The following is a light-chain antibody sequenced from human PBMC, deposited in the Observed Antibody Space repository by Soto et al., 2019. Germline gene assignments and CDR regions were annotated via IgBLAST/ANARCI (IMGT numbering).Light chain of an antibody. V-gene: IGKV1-12*01. CDR2: AAS. CDR1: QSISSC. Sequence: IRMTEAPSARCASTVDRLTLTGRASQSISSCLAWYQQKPGKAPKLLIYAASTLQSGVPSRFSGSGSGTDFTLTISSLQPEDFASYYCQQANSFPLTFGQGTRLEI. CDR3: QQANSFPLT. J-gene: IGKJ5*01.